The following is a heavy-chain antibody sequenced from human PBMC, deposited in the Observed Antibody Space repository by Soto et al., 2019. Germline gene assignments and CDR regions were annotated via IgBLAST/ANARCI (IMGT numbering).Heavy chain of an antibody. CDR1: GGSFSGYC. CDR2: INHSGST. D-gene: IGHD6-13*01. J-gene: IGHJ4*02. V-gene: IGHV4-34*01. Sequence: QVQLQQWGAGLLKPSETLSLTCAVYGGSFSGYCWSWIRQPPGKGLEWIGEINHSGSTNYNPSIKSRVTISVDTAKIHFSLKLSSVTAADTAVYYCARGRKGYSCSWYVDWGQGTLVTVSS. CDR3: ARGRKGYSCSWYVD.